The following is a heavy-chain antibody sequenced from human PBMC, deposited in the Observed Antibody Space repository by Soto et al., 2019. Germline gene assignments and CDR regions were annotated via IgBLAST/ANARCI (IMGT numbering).Heavy chain of an antibody. CDR2: IIPIFGTA. Sequence: SVKVSCKASGGTFSSYAISWVRQAPGQGLEWMGGIIPIFGTANYAQKFQGRVTITADESTSTAYMELSSLRFEDTAVYYCARDLSIAARPRVYYYYYGMDVWGQGTTVTVSS. J-gene: IGHJ6*02. V-gene: IGHV1-69*13. CDR3: ARDLSIAARPRVYYYYYGMDV. CDR1: GGTFSSYA. D-gene: IGHD6-6*01.